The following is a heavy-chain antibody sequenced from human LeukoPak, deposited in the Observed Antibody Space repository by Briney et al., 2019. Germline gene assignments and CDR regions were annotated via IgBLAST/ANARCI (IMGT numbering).Heavy chain of an antibody. CDR3: ASVGKFGYYFDF. Sequence: SETLSLTCNVSGGSISSSSYYWGWIRQSPGKGLEWIGDIYYSGRTYNKNPSLESRVTISIDTSKSQFSLKLSSVSAADTAIYYCASVGKFGYYFDFWGQGTLVTVSS. CDR2: IYYSGRT. CDR1: GGSISSSSYY. J-gene: IGHJ4*02. D-gene: IGHD3-3*01. V-gene: IGHV4-39*01.